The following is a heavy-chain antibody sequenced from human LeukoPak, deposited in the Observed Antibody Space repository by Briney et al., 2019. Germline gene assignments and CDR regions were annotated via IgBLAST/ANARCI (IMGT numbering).Heavy chain of an antibody. Sequence: LTGGSLRLSCAASGFTFSSYAMHWVRQAPGKGLEWAAVISYDGSNKYYADSVKGRFTISRDNSKNTLYLQMNSLRAEDTAVYYCARVVIVVGFDYWGQGTLVTVSS. V-gene: IGHV3-30*04. CDR3: ARVVIVVGFDY. J-gene: IGHJ4*02. CDR1: GFTFSSYA. CDR2: ISYDGSNK. D-gene: IGHD3-22*01.